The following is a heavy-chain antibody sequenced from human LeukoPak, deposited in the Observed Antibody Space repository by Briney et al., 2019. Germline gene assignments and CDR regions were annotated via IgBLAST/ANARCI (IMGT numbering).Heavy chain of an antibody. CDR3: ARVGVLRSFDWLAVGAFDI. Sequence: NPSETLSLTCTVSGGSISSYYWSWLRQPPGQGLEWIGYIYYSGSTNYNPSLKSRVTISVDTSKNQFSLKLSSVTAADTAVYYCARVGVLRSFDWLAVGAFDIWGQGTMATVSS. J-gene: IGHJ3*02. CDR2: IYYSGST. CDR1: GGSISSYY. V-gene: IGHV4-59*01. D-gene: IGHD3-9*01.